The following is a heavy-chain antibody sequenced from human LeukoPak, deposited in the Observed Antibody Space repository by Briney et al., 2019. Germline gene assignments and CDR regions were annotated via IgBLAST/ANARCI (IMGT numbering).Heavy chain of an antibody. CDR1: DYLFTTYG. Sequence: ASVKVSCKASDYLFTTYGITWVRQAPGQGLEWMGWIRTSNGSTSYSERFQGRVIMTADTSTRTAYMELRGLRSDDTAVYYCARVAPDALLVWFGEYDLWGRGTLVTVSS. V-gene: IGHV1-18*01. CDR2: IRTSNGST. D-gene: IGHD3-10*01. J-gene: IGHJ5*02. CDR3: ARVAPDALLVWFGEYDL.